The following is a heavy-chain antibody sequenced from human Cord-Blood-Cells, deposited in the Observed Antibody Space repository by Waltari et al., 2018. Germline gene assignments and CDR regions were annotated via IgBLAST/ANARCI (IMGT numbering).Heavy chain of an antibody. CDR3: ARTGRGYCSGGSCYNWFDP. V-gene: IGHV1-69*01. CDR2: IIPIFGTA. CDR1: GGTCSTYS. J-gene: IGHJ5*02. D-gene: IGHD2-15*01. Sequence: QVQRVQSGAEVKKPGSSVKVSCKAAGGTCSTYSIIVVSQVPAQRFEWMGGIIPIFGTANYAQKFQGRVTITADESTSTAYMELSSLRSEDTAVYYCARTGRGYCSGGSCYNWFDPWGQGTLVTVSS.